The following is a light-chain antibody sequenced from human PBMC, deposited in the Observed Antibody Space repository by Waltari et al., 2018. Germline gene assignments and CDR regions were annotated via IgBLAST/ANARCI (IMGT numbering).Light chain of an antibody. CDR3: QQTFSTQTT. V-gene: IGKV1-39*01. Sequence: DIQMTQSPSSLSASVGDRVTIPCRASQTISSYLNWYQQKPGKAPKFFIYAASSLRSGVPSRFSGSRSGTEFTLTISSLQPEDFATYYCQQTFSTQTTFGQGTRLELK. CDR2: AAS. CDR1: QTISSY. J-gene: IGKJ5*01.